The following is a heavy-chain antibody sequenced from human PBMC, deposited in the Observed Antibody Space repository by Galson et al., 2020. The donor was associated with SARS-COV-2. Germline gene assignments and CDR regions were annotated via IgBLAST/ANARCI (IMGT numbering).Heavy chain of an antibody. J-gene: IGHJ6*03. V-gene: IGHV4-4*02. CDR1: GCSISSSDW. D-gene: IGHD2-21*02. Sequence: SETLSLTCAASGCSISSSDWRGWVRQPPGKRLGWIGEIFHSGYTNYNPSLKSRVTMSLDTSKNQFSLKLSSVTAADTALYYCSRIIVTAYYFSYMGVWGKGTTVTVSS. CDR3: SRIIVTAYYFSYMGV. CDR2: IFHSGYT.